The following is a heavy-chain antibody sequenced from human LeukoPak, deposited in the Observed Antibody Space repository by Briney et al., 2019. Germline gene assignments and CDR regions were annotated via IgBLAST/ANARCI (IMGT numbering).Heavy chain of an antibody. CDR2: IYYSGST. Sequence: PSETLSLTCTVSGGSISSYYWSWIRQPPGKGLEWIGYIYYSGSTNHNPSLKSRVTISVDTSKNQFSLKLSSVTAADTAVYYCARGVTIFGVVTGSLYYYYMDVWGKGTTVTVSS. CDR3: ARGVTIFGVVTGSLYYYYMDV. D-gene: IGHD3-3*01. J-gene: IGHJ6*03. V-gene: IGHV4-59*01. CDR1: GGSISSYY.